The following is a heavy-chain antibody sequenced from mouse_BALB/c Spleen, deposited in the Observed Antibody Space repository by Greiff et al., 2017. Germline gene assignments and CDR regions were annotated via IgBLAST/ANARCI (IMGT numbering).Heavy chain of an antibody. Sequence: DVHLVESGGGLVKPGGSLKLSCAASGFTFSSYAMSWVRQTPEKRLEWVASISSGGSTYYPDSVKGRFTISRDNARNILYLQMSSLRSEDTAMYYCARGRDYGAYWGQGTLVTVSA. CDR2: ISSGGST. J-gene: IGHJ3*01. CDR3: ARGRDYGAY. V-gene: IGHV5-6-5*01. D-gene: IGHD1-1*01. CDR1: GFTFSSYA.